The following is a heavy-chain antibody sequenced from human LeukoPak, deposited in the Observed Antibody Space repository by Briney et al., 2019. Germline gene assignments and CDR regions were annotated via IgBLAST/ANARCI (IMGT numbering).Heavy chain of an antibody. Sequence: GGSLRLSCEASGFTFKNAWMSWVRQAPGKGLEWASAISGSGGSTYYADSVKGRFTISRDNSKNTLYLQMNSLRAEDTAVYYCAKDMRGESVLRYFDWLLSGFDYWGQGTLVTVSS. CDR1: GFTFKNAW. V-gene: IGHV3-23*01. D-gene: IGHD3-9*01. J-gene: IGHJ4*02. CDR2: ISGSGGST. CDR3: AKDMRGESVLRYFDWLLSGFDY.